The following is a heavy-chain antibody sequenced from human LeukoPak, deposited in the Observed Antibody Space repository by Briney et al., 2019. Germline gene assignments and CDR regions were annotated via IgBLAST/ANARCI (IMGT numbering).Heavy chain of an antibody. CDR3: MIVSYYFDY. J-gene: IGHJ4*02. D-gene: IGHD3-16*02. CDR1: GGAFSSYA. CDR2: ISAYNGNT. Sequence: ASVKVSCKASGGAFSSYAISWVRQAPGQGLEWMGWISAYNGNTNYAQKLQGRVTMTTDTSTSTAYMELRSLRSDDTAIYYCMIVSYYFDYWGQGTLVTVSS. V-gene: IGHV1-18*01.